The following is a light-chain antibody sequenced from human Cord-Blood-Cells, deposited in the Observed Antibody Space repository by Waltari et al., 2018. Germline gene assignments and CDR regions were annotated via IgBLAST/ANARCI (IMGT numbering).Light chain of an antibody. V-gene: IGLV2-11*01. Sequence: QSALTQPRPVSGSPGQSVTISCTGTSSDVGGYNYVSWYQQHPGKAPKLMIYDVSKRPSEVPARFAGSKSGNTASLTISGLQAEDEADYYCCSYAGSYTYVFGTGTKVTVL. CDR3: CSYAGSYTYV. CDR2: DVS. CDR1: SSDVGGYNY. J-gene: IGLJ1*01.